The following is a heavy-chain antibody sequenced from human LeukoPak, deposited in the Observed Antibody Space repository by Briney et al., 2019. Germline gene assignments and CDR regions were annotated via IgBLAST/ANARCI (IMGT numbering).Heavy chain of an antibody. CDR2: IPYHGSNK. Sequence: GGSLRLSCAASGFTFRNYAMHWVRQAPGKGLEWVAVIPYHGSNKYYADSVQGRFTISRDNSKNTLYLQMDSLRIEDTAVYYCARDGGLAVASTGYYFDYWGQGTLVPVSS. CDR1: GFTFRNYA. CDR3: ARDGGLAVASTGYYFDY. D-gene: IGHD6-19*01. J-gene: IGHJ4*02. V-gene: IGHV3-30*04.